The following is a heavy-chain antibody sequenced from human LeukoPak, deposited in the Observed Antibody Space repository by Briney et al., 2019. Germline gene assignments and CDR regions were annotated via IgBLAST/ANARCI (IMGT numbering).Heavy chain of an antibody. CDR3: ARVNSGWYGWLGY. D-gene: IGHD6-19*01. CDR1: GGSISSYY. CDR2: IYYSGST. Sequence: PSETLSLTCTVSGGSISSYYWSWIRQPPGKGLEWIGYIYYSGSTNYNPSLKSRVTISVDTSKNQFSLKLSSVTAADTAVYYYARVNSGWYGWLGYWGQGTLVTVSS. V-gene: IGHV4-59*01. J-gene: IGHJ4*02.